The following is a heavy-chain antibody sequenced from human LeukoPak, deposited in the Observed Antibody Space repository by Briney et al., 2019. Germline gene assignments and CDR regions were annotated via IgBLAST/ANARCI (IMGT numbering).Heavy chain of an antibody. D-gene: IGHD5-18*01. V-gene: IGHV3-11*01. Sequence: GGSLRLSCAASGFTFSDSFMNWVRQAPGKGLQFVSSIGSAGTTIYYAGSVKGRFSISRDNAKNSLYLQMNSLRAEDTAVYYCVRDFGYSYGLDYWGQGTLVTVFS. CDR3: VRDFGYSYGLDY. CDR1: GFTFSDSF. J-gene: IGHJ4*02. CDR2: IGSAGTTI.